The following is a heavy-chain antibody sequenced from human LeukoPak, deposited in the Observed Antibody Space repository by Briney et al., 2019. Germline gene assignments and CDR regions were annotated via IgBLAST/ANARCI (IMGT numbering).Heavy chain of an antibody. CDR1: GGSISSGSYY. CDR2: IYTSGST. D-gene: IGHD3-10*01. Sequence: PSQTLSLTCTVSGGSISSGSYYWSWIRQPAGKGLEWIGRIYTSGSTNYNPSLKSRVTISVDTSKNQFSLKLSSVTAADTAVYYCARETYYYGSGSYYNPWGQGTLVTVSS. J-gene: IGHJ5*02. CDR3: ARETYYYGSGSYYNP. V-gene: IGHV4-61*02.